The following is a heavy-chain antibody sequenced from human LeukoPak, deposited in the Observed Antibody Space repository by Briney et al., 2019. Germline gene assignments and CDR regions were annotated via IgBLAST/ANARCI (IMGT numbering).Heavy chain of an antibody. CDR2: IYYSGST. V-gene: IGHV4-39*07. J-gene: IGHJ5*02. D-gene: IGHD5-18*01. CDR3: ARESWIQLWSPKPIGNWFDP. CDR1: GDSISSSSYF. Sequence: SETLSLTCSVSGDSISSSSYFWGWIRQPPGKGLEWIGSIYYSGSTSYNPSLKSRVTMSVDTSKNQFSLKLTSVTAADTAVYYCARESWIQLWSPKPIGNWFDPWGQGTLVTVSS.